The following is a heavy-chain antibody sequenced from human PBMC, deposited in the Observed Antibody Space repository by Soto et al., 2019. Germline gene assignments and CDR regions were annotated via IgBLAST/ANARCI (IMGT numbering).Heavy chain of an antibody. D-gene: IGHD2-21*01. V-gene: IGHV1-2*04. Sequence: ASVKVSCKASGYTFTGYYMHWVRQAPGQGLEWMGWINPNSGGTNYAQKFQGWVTMTRDTSISTAYMELSRLRSDDTAVYYCARDNSRSSVFDYWGKGTLVTVSS. J-gene: IGHJ4*02. CDR3: ARDNSRSSVFDY. CDR1: GYTFTGYY. CDR2: INPNSGGT.